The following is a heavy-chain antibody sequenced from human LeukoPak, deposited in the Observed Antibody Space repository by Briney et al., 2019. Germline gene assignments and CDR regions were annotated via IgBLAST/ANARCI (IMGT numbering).Heavy chain of an antibody. CDR3: ARNRVDTAMVVFDY. V-gene: IGHV4-59*06. Sequence: SETLSLTCTVSGGSISNYYWSWIRQHPGKGLEWIGYIYYSGSTYYNPSLKSRVTISVDTSKNQFSLKLSSVTAADTAVYYCARNRVDTAMVVFDYWGQGTLVTVSS. D-gene: IGHD5-18*01. CDR1: GGSISNYY. J-gene: IGHJ4*02. CDR2: IYYSGST.